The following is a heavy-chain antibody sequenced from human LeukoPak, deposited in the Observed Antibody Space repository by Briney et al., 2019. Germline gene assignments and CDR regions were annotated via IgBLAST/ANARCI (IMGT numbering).Heavy chain of an antibody. CDR3: AKTGGSGIVVVISKEYYFDY. CDR2: ITKNSSYI. V-gene: IGHV3-21*04. CDR1: GFTFNIYT. D-gene: IGHD3-22*01. J-gene: IGHJ4*02. Sequence: GGSLRLSCFASGFTFNIYTMNWVRQAPGKGLEWVSSITKNSSYIYYADSVKGRFSISRDNSKNTLHLQMNSLRAEDTAVYYCAKTGGSGIVVVISKEYYFDYWGQGTLVTVSS.